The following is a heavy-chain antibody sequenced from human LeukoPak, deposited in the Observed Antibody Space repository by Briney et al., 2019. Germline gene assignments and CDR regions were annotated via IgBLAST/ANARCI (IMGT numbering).Heavy chain of an antibody. CDR1: GYNFTKYG. J-gene: IGHJ5*01. V-gene: IGHV1-18*01. Sequence: ASVKVSCKASGYNFTKYGFTWVRQAPGQGLEWMGWISAYDGYSNHAQKFQGRVTMTTDVSTSTAYMELRSLRSDDTAVYYCARVSGSIVARSAWFDSWGQGTLVTVSS. CDR2: ISAYDGYS. D-gene: IGHD6-6*01. CDR3: ARVSGSIVARSAWFDS.